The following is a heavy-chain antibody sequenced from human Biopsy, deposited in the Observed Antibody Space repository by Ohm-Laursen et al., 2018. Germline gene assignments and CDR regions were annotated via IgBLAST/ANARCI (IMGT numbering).Heavy chain of an antibody. J-gene: IGHJ4*02. V-gene: IGHV1-2*02. Sequence: ASVKASCKASGFSFTGYYIHWVRQAPGQGLEWMGWISPKSGDTNYAHKFQGSITMTRDTSMSTAYMEMSRLRCDDTAVYYCALQSVAQMKNFDYWGQGTLVTVSS. CDR3: ALQSVAQMKNFDY. D-gene: IGHD6-19*01. CDR1: GFSFTGYY. CDR2: ISPKSGDT.